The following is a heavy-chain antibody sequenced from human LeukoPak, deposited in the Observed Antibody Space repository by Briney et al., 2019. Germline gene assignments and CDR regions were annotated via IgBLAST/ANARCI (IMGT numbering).Heavy chain of an antibody. D-gene: IGHD1-14*01. J-gene: IGHJ6*02. Sequence: GGSLRLSCAASGFTFSSYAMHWVRQAPGKGLEWVAVMSYDGSNKYYADSVKDRFTISRDNSKNTLCLQMNSLRADDTAVYYCARAEKFYYYGMDVWGQGTTVTVSS. CDR2: MSYDGSNK. CDR3: ARAEKFYYYGMDV. CDR1: GFTFSSYA. V-gene: IGHV3-30-3*01.